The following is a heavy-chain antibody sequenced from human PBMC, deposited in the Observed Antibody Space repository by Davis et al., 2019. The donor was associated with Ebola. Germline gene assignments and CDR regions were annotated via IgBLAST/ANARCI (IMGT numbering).Heavy chain of an antibody. Sequence: GESLKISCAASGFTFSNYWMSWVRQAPGKGPEWVGKIKQDGGDKYYLDSVKGRFTISRDNAENSLFLQMNSLRAEDTAVYYCAKDSGWQMSPWGQGTLVTVSS. V-gene: IGHV3-7*01. CDR2: IKQDGGDK. D-gene: IGHD6-19*01. CDR3: AKDSGWQMSP. CDR1: GFTFSNYW. J-gene: IGHJ5*02.